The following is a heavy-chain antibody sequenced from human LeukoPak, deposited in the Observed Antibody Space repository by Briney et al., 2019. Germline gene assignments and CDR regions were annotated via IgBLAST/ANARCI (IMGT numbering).Heavy chain of an antibody. J-gene: IGHJ6*03. CDR3: ARVAAEVVGVPGAIGFGWLRRDYYYMDV. V-gene: IGHV1-46*01. CDR1: GYTFTGYY. CDR2: INPSGGST. D-gene: IGHD2-2*02. Sequence: ASVKVSCKASGYTFTGYYMHWVRQAPGEGLEWMGIINPSGGSTSYAQKFQGRVTMTRDMSTSTVYMELSSLRSEDTAVYYCARVAAEVVGVPGAIGFGWLRRDYYYMDVWGKGTTVTVSS.